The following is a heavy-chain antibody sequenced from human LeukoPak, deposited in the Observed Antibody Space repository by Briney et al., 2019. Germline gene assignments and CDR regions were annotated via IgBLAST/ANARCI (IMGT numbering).Heavy chain of an antibody. J-gene: IGHJ5*02. CDR1: GGSISSSSYY. CDR2: MYYSGST. Sequence: SETLSLTCTFSGGSISSSSYYWGWIRQPPGKGLEWIGSMYYSGSTHYNPSLKSRVTISVDTSKNQFSLKLSSVTAADTAVYYCAEGGAAAGTWESWGQGTLVTVSS. D-gene: IGHD6-13*01. V-gene: IGHV4-39*01. CDR3: AEGGAAAGTWES.